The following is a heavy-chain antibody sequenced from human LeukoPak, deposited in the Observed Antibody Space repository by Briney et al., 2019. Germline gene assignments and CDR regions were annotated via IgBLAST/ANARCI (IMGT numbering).Heavy chain of an antibody. D-gene: IGHD6-19*01. CDR3: AKHSRGWYYNWFDP. Sequence: GGSLRLSRAASGFTFSSYAMSWVRPAPAKGLEWVSAISGSRGSTYYADSVKGRFTISRDNSKNTLYLQMNSLRAEDAAVYYCAKHSRGWYYNWFDPWGQGTLVTVSS. J-gene: IGHJ5*02. CDR2: ISGSRGST. CDR1: GFTFSSYA. V-gene: IGHV3-23*01.